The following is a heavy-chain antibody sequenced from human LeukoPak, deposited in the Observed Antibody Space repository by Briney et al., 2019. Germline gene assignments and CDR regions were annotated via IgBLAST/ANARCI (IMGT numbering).Heavy chain of an antibody. CDR2: ISAGNGNT. Sequence: ASVKVSCKASGYTFTSYAIHWVRQAPGQRLEWMGWISAGNGNTKYSQNFQGRVTFISNTSATTAFMELSSLRSEDAAVYYCARDSGGGSNDYWGQGTLVTVSS. V-gene: IGHV1-3*01. CDR3: ARDSGGGSNDY. D-gene: IGHD2-8*02. J-gene: IGHJ4*02. CDR1: GYTFTSYA.